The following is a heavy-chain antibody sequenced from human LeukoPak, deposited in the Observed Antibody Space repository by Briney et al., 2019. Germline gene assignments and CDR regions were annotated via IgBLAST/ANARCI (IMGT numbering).Heavy chain of an antibody. CDR1: GFTFTNYP. Sequence: GGSLRPSCAASGFTFTNYPMIWVRQAPGRGLPWVSGISGSGGSTYYADSVKGRFTISRDNPRSTLYLQMSSLRAEDTAVYYCARKLSGYAPFDCWGQGTPVTVSS. D-gene: IGHD5-12*01. CDR3: ARKLSGYAPFDC. CDR2: ISGSGGST. J-gene: IGHJ4*02. V-gene: IGHV3-23*01.